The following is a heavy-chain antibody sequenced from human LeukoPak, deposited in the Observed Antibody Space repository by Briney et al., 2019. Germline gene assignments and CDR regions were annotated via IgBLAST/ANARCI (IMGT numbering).Heavy chain of an antibody. J-gene: IGHJ3*02. Sequence: ASVKVSCKGSGYTFTVYYIHLLRQAPGQSLERMGWVIPNSGGTNYAQNFQGRATMTRDASISTAYMELSSLTYDDTAIYYCARGVLLQGRGAFDIWGQGSMVTVSS. CDR1: GYTFTVYY. CDR3: ARGVLLQGRGAFDI. CDR2: VIPNSGGT. D-gene: IGHD2-21*02. V-gene: IGHV1-2*02.